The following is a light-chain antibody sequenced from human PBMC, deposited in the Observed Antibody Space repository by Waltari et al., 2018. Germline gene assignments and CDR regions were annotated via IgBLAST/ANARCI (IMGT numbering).Light chain of an antibody. V-gene: IGLV2-14*03. CDR2: DVS. CDR1: SSDVGSYNN. J-gene: IGLJ1*01. Sequence: QSALTQPASVSGSPGQSITIYCTGTSSDVGSYNNVSCYQQHPGKAPKLMIFDVSNRPSGVSNRFSGSKSGNPASLTISGLQAEDEADYYCSSYTSSSTLGFGTGTKVTVL. CDR3: SSYTSSSTLG.